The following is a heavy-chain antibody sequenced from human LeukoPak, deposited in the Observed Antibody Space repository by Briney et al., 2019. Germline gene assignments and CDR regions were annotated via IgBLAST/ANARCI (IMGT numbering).Heavy chain of an antibody. J-gene: IGHJ4*02. V-gene: IGHV1-69*04. Sequence: ASVKVSCKASGGTFSSYAISWVRQAPGQGLEWMGRIIPILGIANYAQKFQGRVTITADKSTSTAYMELSSLRSEDTAVYYCARVYGSGSYLFDYWGQGTLVTVSS. CDR1: GGTFSSYA. D-gene: IGHD3-10*01. CDR2: IIPILGIA. CDR3: ARVYGSGSYLFDY.